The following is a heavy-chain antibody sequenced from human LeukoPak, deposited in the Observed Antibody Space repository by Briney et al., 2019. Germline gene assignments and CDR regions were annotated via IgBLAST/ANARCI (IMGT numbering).Heavy chain of an antibody. Sequence: SETLSLTCTVSGGSISSYYWSWIRQPAGKGLEWIGRIYTSGSTNYDPSLKSRVTMSVDTSKNQFSLKLTSVTAADTAVYYCARSVDILEPFDNWGQGTLVTVSS. CDR2: IYTSGST. V-gene: IGHV4-4*07. J-gene: IGHJ4*02. D-gene: IGHD2-15*01. CDR1: GGSISSYY. CDR3: ARSVDILEPFDN.